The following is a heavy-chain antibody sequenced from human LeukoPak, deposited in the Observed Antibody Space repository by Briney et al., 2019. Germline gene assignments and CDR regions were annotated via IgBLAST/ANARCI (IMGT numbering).Heavy chain of an antibody. CDR3: ARGRTTATP. Sequence: PSETLSLTCAVYGVSFSGYYWNWIRQPPGKGLEWIAEINHNGSTNYNLSFMSRVIILFEASKNKSPLMLINMTTADTTVDYYARGRTTATPWGEGTLVTVFS. J-gene: IGHJ5*02. CDR2: INHNGST. V-gene: IGHV4-34*01. D-gene: IGHD4-11*01. CDR1: GVSFSGYY.